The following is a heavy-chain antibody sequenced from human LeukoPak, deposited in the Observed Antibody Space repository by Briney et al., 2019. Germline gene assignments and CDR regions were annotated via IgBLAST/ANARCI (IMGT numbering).Heavy chain of an antibody. D-gene: IGHD4-11*01. V-gene: IGHV3-11*06. CDR3: AREGGDYSNYGPWFDP. CDR1: GFTFSDYY. J-gene: IGHJ5*02. Sequence: PGGSLRLSCAASGFTFSDYYMSWIRQAPGKGLEWVSYISSSSSYTNYADSVKGRFTISRDNAKNSLYLQMNSLRAEDTAVYYCAREGGDYSNYGPWFDPWGQGTLVTVSS. CDR2: ISSSSSYT.